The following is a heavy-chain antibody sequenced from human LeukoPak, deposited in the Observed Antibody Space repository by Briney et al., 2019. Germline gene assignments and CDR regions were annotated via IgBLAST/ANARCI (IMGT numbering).Heavy chain of an antibody. J-gene: IGHJ5*02. V-gene: IGHV1-2*04. CDR3: ARGGDGDYAYWFDH. Sequence: ASVKVSCKASGYTFTGYYMHWVRQAPGQGLEWMGWINPNSGGTNYAQKFQGWVTMTRDTSISTAYMELSRLRSDDTAVYYCARGGDGDYAYWFDHWGQGTLVTVSS. CDR2: INPNSGGT. CDR1: GYTFTGYY. D-gene: IGHD4-17*01.